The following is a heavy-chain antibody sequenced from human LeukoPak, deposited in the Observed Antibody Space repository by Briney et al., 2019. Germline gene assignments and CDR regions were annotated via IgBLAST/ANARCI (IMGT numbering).Heavy chain of an antibody. V-gene: IGHV3-30*18. CDR3: AKAATHYYYYYGMDV. Sequence: GGSLRLSCAASGFTFSSHGMHWVRQAPGKGLEWVAVISYDGSNKYYADSVKGRFTISRDNSKNTLYLQMNSLRAEDTAVYYCAKAATHYYYYYGMDVWGKGTTVTVSS. J-gene: IGHJ6*04. D-gene: IGHD2-15*01. CDR2: ISYDGSNK. CDR1: GFTFSSHG.